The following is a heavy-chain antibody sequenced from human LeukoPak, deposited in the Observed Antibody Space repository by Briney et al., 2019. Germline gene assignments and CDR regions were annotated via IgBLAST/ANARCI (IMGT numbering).Heavy chain of an antibody. V-gene: IGHV3-30*04. CDR1: GFTFSSYA. Sequence: PGRSLRLSCAASGFTFSSYAMHWVRQAPGKGLEWVAVISYDGSNKYYADSVKGRFTISRDNSKNTLYLQMNSLRAEDTAVYYCASTDPRYCSGTSRYYDYWGQGTLVTVSS. CDR3: ASTDPRYCSGTSRYYDY. D-gene: IGHD2-2*01. J-gene: IGHJ4*02. CDR2: ISYDGSNK.